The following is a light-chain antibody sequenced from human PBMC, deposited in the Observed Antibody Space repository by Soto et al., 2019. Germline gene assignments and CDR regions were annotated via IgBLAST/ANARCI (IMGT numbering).Light chain of an antibody. CDR1: SSDIGAYNF. CDR2: DVN. CDR3: TSWTTSTTMI. J-gene: IGLJ2*01. V-gene: IGLV2-14*03. Sequence: QSALTQPASVSGSPGQSITIPCTGTSSDIGAYNFVSWYHQHPGKAPKLMLYDVNIRPSGVSNRFSGSKSGNTASLTISGLQAEDEADYYCTSWTTSTTMIFGGGTKLTVL.